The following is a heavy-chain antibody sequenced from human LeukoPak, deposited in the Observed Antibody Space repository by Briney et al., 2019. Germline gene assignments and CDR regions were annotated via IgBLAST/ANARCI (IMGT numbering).Heavy chain of an antibody. CDR3: ARVNAMDAFDI. V-gene: IGHV3-20*04. CDR1: GFTFEDHG. J-gene: IGHJ3*02. CDR2: IHWSGVGT. Sequence: GGSLRLSCAASGFTFEDHGMSWVRQVAGKGLEWVSGIHWSGVGTGYAASVKGRFTISRDNAKNSLYLQMNSLRVEDTAVYYCARVNAMDAFDIWGQGTMVTVSS.